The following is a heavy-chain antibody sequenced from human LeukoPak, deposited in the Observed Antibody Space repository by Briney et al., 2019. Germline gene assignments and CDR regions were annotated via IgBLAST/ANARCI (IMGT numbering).Heavy chain of an antibody. CDR2: IKQDGSEK. D-gene: IGHD3-16*01. CDR3: AKDDAWGRYKD. V-gene: IGHV3-7*03. CDR1: GFTFSTYY. Sequence: GGSLRLSCAASGFTFSTYYMSWVRQAPGTGLEWVANIKQDGSEKYYVDSVKGRFTISRDNAKNSLYLQMNSLRGEDTAVYYCAKDDAWGRYKDWGQGTLVTVSS. J-gene: IGHJ1*01.